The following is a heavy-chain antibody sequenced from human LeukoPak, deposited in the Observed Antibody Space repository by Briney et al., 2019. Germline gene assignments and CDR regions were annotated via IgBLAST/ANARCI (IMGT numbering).Heavy chain of an antibody. CDR1: GYTFTSYY. Sequence: ASVTVSFTASGYTFTSYYMHWVRQAPGQGLEWMGIINPSGGSPSYAQKFQGRVTMTRDTSTSTVYMELSSLRSEDTAVYYCARIGRRPYDAFDIWGQGTMVTVSS. D-gene: IGHD1-1*01. CDR3: ARIGRRPYDAFDI. V-gene: IGHV1-46*01. CDR2: INPSGGSP. J-gene: IGHJ3*02.